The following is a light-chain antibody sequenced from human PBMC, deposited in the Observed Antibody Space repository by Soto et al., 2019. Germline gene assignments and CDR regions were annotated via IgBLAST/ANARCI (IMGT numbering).Light chain of an antibody. CDR2: NAS. Sequence: DIQMTQSPATLSGSVGDRVTITCRASQTISSWLAWYQQKPGKAPKLLIYNASTLESGVPSRFSGSGSGTEFTLTISSLQPEDFATYYCQHYNNYSQAFGEGTKVELK. V-gene: IGKV1-5*03. J-gene: IGKJ4*02. CDR3: QHYNNYSQA. CDR1: QTISSW.